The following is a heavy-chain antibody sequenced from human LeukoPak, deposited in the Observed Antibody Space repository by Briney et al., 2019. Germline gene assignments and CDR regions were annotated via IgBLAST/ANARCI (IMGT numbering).Heavy chain of an antibody. D-gene: IGHD6-19*01. V-gene: IGHV4-34*01. CDR3: AYSSGWYWFDP. Sequence: PSETLSLTCAVYGGSFSGYYWSWIRQPPGKGLEWIGEINHSGSTNYNPSLKSRVTISVDTSKNQFSLKLSSVTAADTAVYYCAYSSGWYWFDPWGQGTLVTVFS. J-gene: IGHJ5*02. CDR2: INHSGST. CDR1: GGSFSGYY.